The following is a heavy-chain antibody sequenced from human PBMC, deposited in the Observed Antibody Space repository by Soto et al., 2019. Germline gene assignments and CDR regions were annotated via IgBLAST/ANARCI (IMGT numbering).Heavy chain of an antibody. CDR3: ARGHSTDCSNGVCSFFYDHEMDV. CDR2: INPKSGGT. V-gene: IGHV1-2*04. J-gene: IGHJ6*02. D-gene: IGHD2-8*01. Sequence: ASVKVSCKASGYSFTDYHIHWVRQAPGQGLEWLGRINPKSGGTSTAQKFQGWVTMTRDRSISTVYMELTRLRSDDTAVYFCARGHSTDCSNGVCSFFYDHEMDVWGQGTTVTISS. CDR1: GYSFTDYH.